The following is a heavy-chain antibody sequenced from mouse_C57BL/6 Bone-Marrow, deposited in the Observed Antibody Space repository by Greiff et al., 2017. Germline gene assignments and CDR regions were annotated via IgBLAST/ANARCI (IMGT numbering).Heavy chain of an antibody. D-gene: IGHD2-5*01. J-gene: IGHJ1*03. CDR2: IDPSDSET. Sequence: VQLQQPGAELVRPGSSEKLSCKASGYTFTSYWMHWVKQRPIQGLEWIGNIDPSDSETHYNQKFKDKATLTVDKSSSTAYMQLSSLTSEDSAVYYCASDSNWYFDVWGTGTTVTVSS. CDR3: ASDSNWYFDV. V-gene: IGHV1-52*01. CDR1: GYTFTSYW.